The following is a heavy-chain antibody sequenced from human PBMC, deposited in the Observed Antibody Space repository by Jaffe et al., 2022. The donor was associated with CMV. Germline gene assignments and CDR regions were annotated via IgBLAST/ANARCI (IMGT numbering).Heavy chain of an antibody. V-gene: IGHV1-18*04. D-gene: IGHD4-17*01. CDR1: GYTFINYG. CDR3: ARVVTTVTTRVNAPDY. CDR2: ISAYNGDT. Sequence: QVQLVQSGAEVKKPGASVKVSCKSSGYTFINYGITWVRQAPGQGLEWLGWISAYNGDTNYAQILQGRLTMTTDTSTSTAYMELRSLRSDDTAVYFCARVVTTVTTRVNAPDYWGQGTLVTVSS. J-gene: IGHJ4*02.